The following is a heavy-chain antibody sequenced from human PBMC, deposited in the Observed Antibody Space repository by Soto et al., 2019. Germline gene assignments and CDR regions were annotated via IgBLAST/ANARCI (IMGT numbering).Heavy chain of an antibody. V-gene: IGHV1-2*02. J-gene: IGHJ5*02. D-gene: IGHD1-20*01. CDR1: GYSFSGYD. Sequence: ASVKVSCKASGYSFSGYDMRWVRQAPGQGLEWMGWIIPHSGETNYAQKFQARVTLTRDTSISTAYMQLSGLTSDDTAVYYCARETDNFTNGGHDLCGQGTLVTVSS. CDR2: IIPHSGET. CDR3: ARETDNFTNGGHDL.